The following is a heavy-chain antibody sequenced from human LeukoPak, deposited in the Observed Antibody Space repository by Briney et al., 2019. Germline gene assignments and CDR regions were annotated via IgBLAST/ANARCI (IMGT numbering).Heavy chain of an antibody. CDR1: GYTFTGYY. J-gene: IGHJ5*02. CDR2: INPNSGGT. CDR3: ARGASGVYTVTTSWFDP. V-gene: IGHV1-2*02. Sequence: ASVKVSCKASGYTFTGYYMHWVRQAPGQGLAWMGWINPNSGGTNYAQKFQGRVTMTRDTSISTAYMELSRLRSDDTAVYYCARGASGVYTVTTSWFDPWGKGTLVTVSS. D-gene: IGHD4-17*01.